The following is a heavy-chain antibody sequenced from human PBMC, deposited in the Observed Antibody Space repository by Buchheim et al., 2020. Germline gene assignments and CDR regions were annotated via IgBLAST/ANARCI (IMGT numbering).Heavy chain of an antibody. D-gene: IGHD6-13*01. CDR2: FYYSGST. CDR1: GGSISSSNYY. J-gene: IGHJ5*02. V-gene: IGHV4-39*01. Sequence: QLQLQESGPGLVKPSETLSLTCTVSGGSISSSNYYWGWIRQPPGKGLEWIGSFYYSGSTYYNPPLKSRVTISVDTSKNQLSLKLSSVTAADTAVYYCARHKRAAAGTGSGWFDPWGQGTL. CDR3: ARHKRAAAGTGSGWFDP.